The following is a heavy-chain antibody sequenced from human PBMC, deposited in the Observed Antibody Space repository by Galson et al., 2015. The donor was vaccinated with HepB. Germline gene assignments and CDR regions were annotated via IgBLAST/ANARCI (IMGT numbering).Heavy chain of an antibody. J-gene: IGHJ3*02. D-gene: IGHD5-24*01. CDR1: GFIVSSNY. Sequence: SLRLSCAASGFIVSSNYMSWVRQPPGKGLEWVSVIYTGGGTYCADSVKGRFIISRDNSKNTLYLQMNSLRPEDTAVYYCAREMATIKSHDAVDMRGQGTMVTISS. V-gene: IGHV3-66*02. CDR3: AREMATIKSHDAVDM. CDR2: IYTGGGT.